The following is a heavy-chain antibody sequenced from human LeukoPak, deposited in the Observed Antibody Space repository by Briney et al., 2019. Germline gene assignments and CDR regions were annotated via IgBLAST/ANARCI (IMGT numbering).Heavy chain of an antibody. CDR2: IVVGSGNT. CDR1: GFTFTSSA. Sequence: TVKVSCKASGFTFTSSAVQWVRQARGQRLEWIGWIVVGSGNTNYAQKFQERVTITRDMSTSTAYMELSSLRSEDTAVYYCAADPPSSGWGRDAFDIWGQGTMVTVSS. J-gene: IGHJ3*02. V-gene: IGHV1-58*01. CDR3: AADPPSSGWGRDAFDI. D-gene: IGHD6-19*01.